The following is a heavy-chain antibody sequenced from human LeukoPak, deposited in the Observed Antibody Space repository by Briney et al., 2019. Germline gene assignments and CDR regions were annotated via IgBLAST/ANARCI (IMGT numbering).Heavy chain of an antibody. J-gene: IGHJ4*02. Sequence: GGSLRLSCAASGFTFSSYWMHWVRQDPGKGLVWVSRINSDGYSTKYADSVKGRFTISRDNGKNTLYLQMNSLRVEDTAVYYCATSSGWYEYWGQGTLVTVSS. CDR1: GFTFSSYW. CDR2: INSDGYST. CDR3: ATSSGWYEY. D-gene: IGHD6-19*01. V-gene: IGHV3-74*03.